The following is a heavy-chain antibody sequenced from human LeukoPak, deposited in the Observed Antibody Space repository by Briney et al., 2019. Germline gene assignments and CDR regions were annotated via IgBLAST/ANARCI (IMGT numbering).Heavy chain of an antibody. CDR2: IIPEFGTE. CDR3: ARGVIVVPTAVLTL. Sequence: SVKVSCKASGGTFSNYAINWVRQAPGQGLEWMGGIIPEFGTENYAQKFQGKVTITADESTNTAYIELSRLRSEDTAVYYCARGVIVVPTAVLTLWGQGTLVTVSS. CDR1: GGTFSNYA. D-gene: IGHD2-2*01. J-gene: IGHJ4*02. V-gene: IGHV1-69*01.